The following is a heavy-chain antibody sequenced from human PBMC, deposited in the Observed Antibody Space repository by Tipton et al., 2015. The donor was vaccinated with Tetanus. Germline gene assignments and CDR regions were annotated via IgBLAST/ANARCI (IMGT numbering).Heavy chain of an antibody. J-gene: IGHJ3*02. CDR3: ARHSLKLGMWAFDI. Sequence: TLSLTCSVSGGSITSRTYYWAWIRQPPGKGLEWIGSISDTGSTYNNPSLKSRVTMSVDTSKNQFSLRLSSVTASDTAVYFCARHSLKLGMWAFDIWGRGTLVTVSS. CDR2: ISDTGST. D-gene: IGHD7-27*01. V-gene: IGHV4-39*01. CDR1: GGSITSRTYY.